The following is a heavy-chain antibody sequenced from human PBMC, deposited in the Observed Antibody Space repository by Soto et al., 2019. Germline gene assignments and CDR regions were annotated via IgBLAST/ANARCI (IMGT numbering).Heavy chain of an antibody. CDR1: GGSIGSYY. V-gene: IGHV4-59*01. CDR3: ASSNIAAAGFYYYGMDV. D-gene: IGHD6-13*01. J-gene: IGHJ6*02. Sequence: SETLSVTCTVSGGSIGSYYWSWIRQPPGKGLEWIGYIYYSGSTNYNPSLKSRVTISVDTSKNQFSLKLTSVTAADTAVYYCASSNIAAAGFYYYGMDVWGRGTTVTVSS. CDR2: IYYSGST.